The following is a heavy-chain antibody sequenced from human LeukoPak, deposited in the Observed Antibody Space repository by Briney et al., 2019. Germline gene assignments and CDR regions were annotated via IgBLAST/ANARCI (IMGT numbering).Heavy chain of an antibody. CDR1: GFSFASYA. CDR3: AKSRLRVAAAGSDY. V-gene: IGHV3-23*01. J-gene: IGHJ4*02. D-gene: IGHD6-13*01. CDR2: ISGSGGGT. Sequence: PGGSLRLSCIASGFSFASYAMSWVRQAPGKGLEWVSGISGSGGGTYYADSVKGRFTISRDNSKNTLYLQMNSLRAEDTALYYCAKSRLRVAAAGSDYWGQGTLVTVSS.